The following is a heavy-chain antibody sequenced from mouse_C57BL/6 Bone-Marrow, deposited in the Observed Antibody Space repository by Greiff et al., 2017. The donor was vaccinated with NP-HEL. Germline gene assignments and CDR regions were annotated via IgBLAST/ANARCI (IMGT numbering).Heavy chain of an antibody. CDR2: IYPGDGDT. V-gene: IGHV1-82*01. Sequence: VQLQQSGPELVKPGASVKISCKASGYAFSSSWLNWVKQRPGKGLEWIGRIYPGDGDTNYNGKFKGKATLTADKSSSTAYMQLSSLTSEDSAVYFCARNYGSSYVYWGQGTLDTVSA. CDR1: GYAFSSSW. J-gene: IGHJ3*01. D-gene: IGHD1-1*01. CDR3: ARNYGSSYVY.